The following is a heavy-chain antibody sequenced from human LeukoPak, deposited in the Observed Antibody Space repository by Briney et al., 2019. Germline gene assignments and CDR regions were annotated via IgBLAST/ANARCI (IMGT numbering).Heavy chain of an antibody. Sequence: PGGSLRLSCAASGFTFSDYYMSWVRQAPGKGLEWVSYISSSVSTIYYADSVKGRFTISRDNAKNSLYLQMNSLRAEDTAVYYCASRYFDWLPGNDAFDIWGQGTMVTVSS. D-gene: IGHD3-9*01. CDR3: ASRYFDWLPGNDAFDI. V-gene: IGHV3-11*01. CDR1: GFTFSDYY. CDR2: ISSSVSTI. J-gene: IGHJ3*02.